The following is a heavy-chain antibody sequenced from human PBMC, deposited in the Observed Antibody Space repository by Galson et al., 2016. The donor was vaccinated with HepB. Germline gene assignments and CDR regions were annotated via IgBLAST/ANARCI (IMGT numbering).Heavy chain of an antibody. V-gene: IGHV3-11*06. CDR1: GFNFTDYN. D-gene: IGHD1-1*01. Sequence: SLRLSCAASGFNFTDYNMTWIRQAPGKGLEWLSYINRGVPFPHYADSVRGRFTISGDNATNSLYLQMSNLRAGDTATYYCATQQLVLWGPGTRVIVSS. CDR3: ATQQLVL. J-gene: IGHJ4*02. CDR2: INRGVPFP.